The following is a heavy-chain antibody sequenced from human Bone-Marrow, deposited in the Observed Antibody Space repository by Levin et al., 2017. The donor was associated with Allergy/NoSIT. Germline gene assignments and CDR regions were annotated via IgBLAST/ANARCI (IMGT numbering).Heavy chain of an antibody. CDR3: AKVRRELVIATDAFDI. CDR1: GFAFSSYG. D-gene: IGHD3-9*01. V-gene: IGHV3-30*18. Sequence: GGSLRLSCAVSGFAFSSYGMHWVRQAPGKGLEWVAGISDDGSKKYYADSVKGRFTISRDNFKNPLYLQMNSLRVEDTAVYYCAKVRRELVIATDAFDIWGPGTMVTVSS. J-gene: IGHJ3*02. CDR2: ISDDGSKK.